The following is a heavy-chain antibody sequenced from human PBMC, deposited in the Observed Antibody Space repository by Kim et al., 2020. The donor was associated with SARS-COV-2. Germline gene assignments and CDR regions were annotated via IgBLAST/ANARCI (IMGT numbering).Heavy chain of an antibody. CDR1: GGSFSGYY. J-gene: IGHJ3*02. Sequence: SETLSLTCAVYGGSFSGYYWSWIRQPPGKGLEWIGEINHSGSTNYNPSLKSRVTISVDTSKNQFSLKLSSVTAADTAVYYCARSLFITMVRGARAFDIWGQGTMVTVSS. CDR3: ARSLFITMVRGARAFDI. V-gene: IGHV4-34*01. CDR2: INHSGST. D-gene: IGHD3-10*01.